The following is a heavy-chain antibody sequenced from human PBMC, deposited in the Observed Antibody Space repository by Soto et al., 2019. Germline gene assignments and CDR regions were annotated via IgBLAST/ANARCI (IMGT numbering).Heavy chain of an antibody. Sequence: EVQLVESGGGLVQPGGSLRLSCAASGFTFSSYWMHWVRQAPGKGLVWVSRIDSDGSSTTYADSVKGRFTISRDNAKNTLYLQMNSLRAEDTAVYYCERYSRSSAGYYFGMDVWGQGTTVTVSS. CDR2: IDSDGSST. V-gene: IGHV3-74*01. CDR1: GFTFSSYW. CDR3: ERYSRSSAGYYFGMDV. J-gene: IGHJ6*02. D-gene: IGHD6-6*01.